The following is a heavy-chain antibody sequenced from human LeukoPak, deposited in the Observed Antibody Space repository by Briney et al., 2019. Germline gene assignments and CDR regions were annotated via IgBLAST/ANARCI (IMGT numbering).Heavy chain of an antibody. CDR3: AGVGAGVGATDMDV. Sequence: GGSLRLSCAASGFTFSSYSMNWVRQAPGKGLEWVSSISSSSSYIYYADSVKGRFTISRDNAKNSLYLQMNSLRAEDTAVYYCAGVGAGVGATDMDVWGKGTTVTVSS. CDR1: GFTFSSYS. V-gene: IGHV3-21*01. CDR2: ISSSSSYI. D-gene: IGHD1-26*01. J-gene: IGHJ6*03.